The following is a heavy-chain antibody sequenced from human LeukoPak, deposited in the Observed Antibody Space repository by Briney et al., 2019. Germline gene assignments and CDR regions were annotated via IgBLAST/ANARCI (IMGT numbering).Heavy chain of an antibody. CDR2: IIPIFGTA. Sequence: SVKVSCKASGGTFSSYAISWVRQAPGQGLEWMGGIIPIFGTANYAQKFQGRVTMTTDTSTSTAYMELRSLRSDDTAVYYCATDYYGSGSQDDAFDIWGQGTMVTVSS. J-gene: IGHJ3*02. V-gene: IGHV1-69*05. CDR1: GGTFSSYA. CDR3: ATDYYGSGSQDDAFDI. D-gene: IGHD3-10*01.